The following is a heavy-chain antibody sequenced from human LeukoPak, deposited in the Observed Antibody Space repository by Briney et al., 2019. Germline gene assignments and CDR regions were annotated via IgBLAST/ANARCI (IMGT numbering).Heavy chain of an antibody. D-gene: IGHD6-19*01. CDR1: GGSFSGYY. Sequence: SETLSLTCAVYGGSFSGYYWSWIRQPPGKGLEWIGEINHSGSTNYNPSFKSRVTISVDTSKNQFSLKLSSVTAADTAVYYCARDGSGWPTYYFDYWGQGTLVTVSS. CDR3: ARDGSGWPTYYFDY. J-gene: IGHJ4*02. V-gene: IGHV4-34*01. CDR2: INHSGST.